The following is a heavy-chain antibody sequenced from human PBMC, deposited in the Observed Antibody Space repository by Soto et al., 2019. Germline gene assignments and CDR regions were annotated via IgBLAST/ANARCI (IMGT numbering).Heavy chain of an antibody. CDR1: GDSVSSNDAT. J-gene: IGHJ5*01. Sequence: QVQLQQSGPGLVKPSQTLSLTCAISGDSVSSNDATWDWIRQSPSRGLEWLGRTYYRSRWQTDYAKSVKSRISINPDPSNSQASLQLNSVTPDDTAVYYCARLIGNSWLDSWGQGTLVTVSS. D-gene: IGHD3-16*01. V-gene: IGHV6-1*01. CDR3: ARLIGNSWLDS. CDR2: TYYRSRWQT.